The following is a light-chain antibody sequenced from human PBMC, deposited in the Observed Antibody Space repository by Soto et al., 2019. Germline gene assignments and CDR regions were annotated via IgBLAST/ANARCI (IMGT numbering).Light chain of an antibody. J-gene: IGKJ2*01. V-gene: IGKV3-20*01. Sequence: EIVLTQSPGTLSLSPGERATLSCRASQTVTNDYLAWYQQKPGQAPRLLIFGASSRATGIPDRFGGSGSGTDFTLTISSLEPDDFAVYYCQQYGSSLYSFGQGTRLEIK. CDR1: QTVTNDY. CDR2: GAS. CDR3: QQYGSSLYS.